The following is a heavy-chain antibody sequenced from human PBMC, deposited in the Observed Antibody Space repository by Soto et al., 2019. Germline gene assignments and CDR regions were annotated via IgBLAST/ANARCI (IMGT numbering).Heavy chain of an antibody. CDR2: IIPIFGTA. CDR1: GGTFSSYA. D-gene: IGHD5-12*01. V-gene: IGHV1-69*13. CDR3: ARDLDSGYDYYFDY. J-gene: IGHJ4*02. Sequence: GASVKVSCKASGGTFSSYAISWVRQAPGQGLEWMGGIIPIFGTANYAQKFQGRVTITADESTSTAYMELSSLRSEDTAVYYCARDLDSGYDYYFDYWGQGTLVTVSS.